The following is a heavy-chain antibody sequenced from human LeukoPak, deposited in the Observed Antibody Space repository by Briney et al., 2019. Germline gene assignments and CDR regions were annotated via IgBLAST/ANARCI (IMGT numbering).Heavy chain of an antibody. D-gene: IGHD6-19*01. CDR1: GGSISSYY. Sequence: PSETLSLSCTVSGGSISSYYWSWIRQPAGKGLEWVGRIYSSGNTNYNPSLKSRATMSVDTSKNQFSLKLSSVTAADTAVYYCARGPRSSDWYSIDYWGQGTLATVSS. J-gene: IGHJ4*02. CDR3: ARGPRSSDWYSIDY. CDR2: IYSSGNT. V-gene: IGHV4-4*07.